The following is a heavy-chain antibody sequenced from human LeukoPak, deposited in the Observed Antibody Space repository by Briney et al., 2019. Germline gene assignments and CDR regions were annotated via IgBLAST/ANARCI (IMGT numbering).Heavy chain of an antibody. J-gene: IGHJ4*02. CDR2: MYHSGSI. Sequence: SETLSLTCTVPGDSISSYYWSWIRQPPGKGLEWNGYMYHSGSINYNPSLKSRVTISIDRSKNQFSLRLTSVTAADTAVYYCAATIRQDYGDTNLDYWGQGTLVTVSS. CDR3: AATIRQDYGDTNLDY. D-gene: IGHD4-17*01. CDR1: GDSISSYY. V-gene: IGHV4-59*01.